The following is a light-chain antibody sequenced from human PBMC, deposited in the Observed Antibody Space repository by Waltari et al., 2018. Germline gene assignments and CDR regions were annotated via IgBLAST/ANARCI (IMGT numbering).Light chain of an antibody. Sequence: EIVLTQSPGTLTLSPGDRVTLSCRASQRVISTYLAWYQQTPGQTPKLLIYGASRRAPGIPDRFSGSVSGTDFTLTISRLGPGDFAVYYCQQYGNSPSFGGGTKVGIK. CDR3: QQYGNSPS. CDR2: GAS. V-gene: IGKV3-20*01. CDR1: QRVISTY. J-gene: IGKJ4*01.